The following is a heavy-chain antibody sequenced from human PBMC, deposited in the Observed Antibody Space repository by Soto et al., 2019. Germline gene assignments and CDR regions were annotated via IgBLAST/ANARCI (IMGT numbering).Heavy chain of an antibody. Sequence: QGHLVQSGGEVKKPGASVKVSCKASGYTFTRYGISWVRQAPGQGLEWMGWISGYNGDTNYAQNVQGRVSXTXXXSXRTAYMELRSMISADTAVYYCAKNGQPPYYYYGLDVWGQGTTVTVSS. CDR1: GYTFTRYG. J-gene: IGHJ6*02. CDR3: AKNGQPPYYYYGLDV. D-gene: IGHD2-8*01. CDR2: ISGYNGDT. V-gene: IGHV1-18*01.